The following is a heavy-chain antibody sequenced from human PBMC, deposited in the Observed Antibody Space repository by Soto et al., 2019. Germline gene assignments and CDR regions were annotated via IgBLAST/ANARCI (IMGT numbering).Heavy chain of an antibody. J-gene: IGHJ6*02. CDR1: GGTFSSYA. CDR3: ARGGQQLPWGYYYYGMDV. V-gene: IGHV1-69*13. D-gene: IGHD6-13*01. Sequence: ASVKVSFKASGGTFSSYAISWVRQAPGQGLEWMGGIIPIFGTANYAQKFQGRVTITADESTSTAYMELSSLRSEDTAVYYCARGGQQLPWGYYYYGMDVWGQGTTVTVSS. CDR2: IIPIFGTA.